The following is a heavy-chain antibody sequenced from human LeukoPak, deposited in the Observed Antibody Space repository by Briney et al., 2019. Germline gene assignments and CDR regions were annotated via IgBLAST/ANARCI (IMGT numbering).Heavy chain of an antibody. Sequence: SVKVSCKASGGTFSSYAISWVRQAPGQGLEWMGGIIPIFGTANYAQKFQARVTMTRDTSITTTYMEVSRLSSDDTAVYYCARQNTGQLDYWGQGTLVTVSS. CDR2: IIPIFGTA. V-gene: IGHV1-69*05. CDR3: ARQNTGQLDY. CDR1: GGTFSSYA. J-gene: IGHJ4*02. D-gene: IGHD2-8*02.